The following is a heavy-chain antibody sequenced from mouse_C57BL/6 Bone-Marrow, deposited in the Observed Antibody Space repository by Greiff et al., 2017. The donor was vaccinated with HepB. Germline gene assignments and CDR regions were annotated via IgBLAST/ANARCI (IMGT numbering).Heavy chain of an antibody. J-gene: IGHJ2*01. CDR1: GYTFTSYW. CDR3: TRRGRVYFDY. V-gene: IGHV1-5*01. Sequence: VQLQQSGTVLARPGASVKMSCKTSGYTFTSYWMHWVKQRPGQGLEWIGAIYPGNSDTSYNQKFKGKAKLTAVISASTAYMELSSLTNEDSAVYYCTRRGRVYFDYWGQGTTLTVSS. CDR2: IYPGNSDT.